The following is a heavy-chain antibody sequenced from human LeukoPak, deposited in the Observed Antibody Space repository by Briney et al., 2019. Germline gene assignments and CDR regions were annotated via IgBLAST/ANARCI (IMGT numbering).Heavy chain of an antibody. CDR2: VRTTTEGETT. D-gene: IGHD4-11*01. CDR1: GFSVSLNY. CDR3: TAGLGKTDDDS. V-gene: IGHV3-15*01. J-gene: IGHJ4*02. Sequence: GGSLTLSCAASGFSVSLNYMNWIRQAPGKGLEWVGRVRTTTEGETTDYGAPVRGRFIISRDDSKSMVYLQMNRLETEDTAIYYCTAGLGKTDDDSWGQGTLVTVSS.